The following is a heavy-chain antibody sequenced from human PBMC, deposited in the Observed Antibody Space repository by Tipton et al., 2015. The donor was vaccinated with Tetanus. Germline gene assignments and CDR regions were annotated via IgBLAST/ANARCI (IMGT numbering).Heavy chain of an antibody. D-gene: IGHD3-22*01. Sequence: LSLTCTVSGGSISRTNYYWGWIRQPPGKGLEWIGSIYDTGNVYYNPALTSRVTMSVDTSKIQFSLGLRSVTAADTAVYYCARLSSSANDAHGFDIWGQGTMVTVSS. J-gene: IGHJ3*02. CDR3: ARLSSSANDAHGFDI. V-gene: IGHV4-39*01. CDR2: IYDTGNV. CDR1: GGSISRTNYY.